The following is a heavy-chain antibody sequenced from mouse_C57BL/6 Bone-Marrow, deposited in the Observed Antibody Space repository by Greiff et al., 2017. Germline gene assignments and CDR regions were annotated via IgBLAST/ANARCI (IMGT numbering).Heavy chain of an antibody. CDR3: ARHSEIYYGSSYGRFAY. J-gene: IGHJ3*01. CDR2: ISNLAYSI. CDR1: GFTFSDYG. Sequence: EVKLMESGGGLVQPGGSLKLSCAASGFTFSDYGMAWVRQAPRKGPEWVAFISNLAYSIYYADTVTGRFTISRENAKNTLYLEMSSLRSEDTAMYYCARHSEIYYGSSYGRFAYWGQGTLVTVSA. V-gene: IGHV5-15*01. D-gene: IGHD1-1*01.